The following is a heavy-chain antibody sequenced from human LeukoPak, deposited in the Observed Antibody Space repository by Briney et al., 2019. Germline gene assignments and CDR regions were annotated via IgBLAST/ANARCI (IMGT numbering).Heavy chain of an antibody. CDR1: GFTFSDYY. Sequence: KSGGSLRLSCAASGFTFSDYYMSWIRQAPGKGLEWVPYISSSGSTIYYADSVKGRFTISRDNAKNSLYLQMNSLRAEDTAVYYCAKDGGSIVVVITHFDYWGQGTLVTVSS. CDR3: AKDGGSIVVVITHFDY. CDR2: ISSSGSTI. J-gene: IGHJ4*02. D-gene: IGHD3-22*01. V-gene: IGHV3-11*01.